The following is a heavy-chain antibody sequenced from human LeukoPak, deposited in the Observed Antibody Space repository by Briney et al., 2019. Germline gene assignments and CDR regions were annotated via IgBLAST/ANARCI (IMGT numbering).Heavy chain of an antibody. Sequence: SETLSLTCTVSGGSINSYFWSWIRQPPGKGLEWIAYIYHSGTINYNPSLKSRVTISLDTSKSQVSLNLTSVTAADTAVYYCAREGSAYGMDVWGQGTTVTVS. CDR2: IYHSGTI. CDR3: AREGSAYGMDV. CDR1: GGSINSYF. D-gene: IGHD2-15*01. J-gene: IGHJ6*02. V-gene: IGHV4-59*01.